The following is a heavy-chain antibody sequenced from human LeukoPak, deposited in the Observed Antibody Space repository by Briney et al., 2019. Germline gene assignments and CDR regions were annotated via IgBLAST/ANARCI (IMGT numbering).Heavy chain of an antibody. CDR2: INSNGGST. Sequence: GGSLRLSCVASGFTFSSYAMHWVRQTPGKGLEYVSGINSNGGSTHYANSVKGRFTISRDNSKHTLYLQMGSLRTEDMAVYYCARAPGYGAAYYFDYWGQGTLVTVSS. CDR3: ARAPGYGAAYYFDY. V-gene: IGHV3-64*01. J-gene: IGHJ4*02. D-gene: IGHD1-1*01. CDR1: GFTFSSYA.